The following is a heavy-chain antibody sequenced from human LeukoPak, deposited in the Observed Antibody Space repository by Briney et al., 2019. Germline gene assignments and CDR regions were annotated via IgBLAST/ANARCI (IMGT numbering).Heavy chain of an antibody. CDR2: ISGSGGST. CDR3: AKEGGLWFGELSPYYYYYGMDV. Sequence: GGSLRLSCAASGFTFSSYAMSWVRQAPGKGLEWVSAISGSGGSTYYADSAKGRFTISRDNSKNTLYLQMNSLRAEDTTVYYCAKEGGLWFGELSPYYYYYGMDVWGQGTTVTVSS. V-gene: IGHV3-23*01. J-gene: IGHJ6*02. CDR1: GFTFSSYA. D-gene: IGHD3-10*01.